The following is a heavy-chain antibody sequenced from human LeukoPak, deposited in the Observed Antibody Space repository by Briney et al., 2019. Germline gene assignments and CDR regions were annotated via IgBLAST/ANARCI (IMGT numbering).Heavy chain of an antibody. V-gene: IGHV3-23*01. J-gene: IGHJ6*03. CDR1: GFTFSSYA. CDR3: ASARGVLRFLEWFSGMDV. Sequence: PGGSLRLSCAASGFTFSSYAMSWVRQAPGKGLEWVSGISGSGGSTYYADSVKGRFTISRDNSKNTLYLQMNSLRAEDTAVYYCASARGVLRFLEWFSGMDVWGKGTTVTVSS. D-gene: IGHD3-3*01. CDR2: ISGSGGST.